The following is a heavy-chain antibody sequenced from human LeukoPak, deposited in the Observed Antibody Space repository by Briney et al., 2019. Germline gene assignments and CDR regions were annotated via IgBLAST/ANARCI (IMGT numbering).Heavy chain of an antibody. J-gene: IGHJ4*02. CDR3: ARDNGSWNLDY. V-gene: IGHV3-48*03. Sequence: PGGSLRFSCAASGFTFDKYEMNWVRQAPGRGLDWLSYISSSGTTIYYADSVKGRFTVSRDNAKSSVYLQMNSLRAEDTAVYYCARDNGSWNLDYWGQGTLVTVS. CDR1: GFTFDKYE. D-gene: IGHD6-13*01. CDR2: ISSSGTTI.